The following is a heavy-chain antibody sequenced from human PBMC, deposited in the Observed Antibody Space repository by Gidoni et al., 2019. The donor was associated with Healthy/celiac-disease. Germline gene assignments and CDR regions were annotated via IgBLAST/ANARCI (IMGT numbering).Heavy chain of an antibody. Sequence: QVQLVQSGAEVKKPGSSVTVSCKASGGTFSSYAISWVRQAPGQGLEWMGGIIPIFGTANYAQKFQGRVTITADESTSTAYMELSSLRSEDTAVYYCARGGPATAMVFFDYWGQGTLVTVSS. CDR1: GGTFSSYA. CDR3: ARGGPATAMVFFDY. D-gene: IGHD5-18*01. V-gene: IGHV1-69*01. CDR2: IIPIFGTA. J-gene: IGHJ4*02.